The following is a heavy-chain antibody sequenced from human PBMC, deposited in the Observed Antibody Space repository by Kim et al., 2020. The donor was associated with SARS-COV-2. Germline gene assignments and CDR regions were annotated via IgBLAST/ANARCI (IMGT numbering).Heavy chain of an antibody. V-gene: IGHV4-39*01. CDR1: GGSISSSSYY. CDR2: IYYSGST. D-gene: IGHD4-17*01. J-gene: IGHJ4*02. Sequence: SETLSLTCTVSGGSISSSSYYWGWIRQPPGKGLEWIGSIYYSGSTYYNPSLKSRVTISVDTSKNQFSLKLSSVTAADTAVYYCARQAHRYGDPPHFDYWGQGTLVTVSS. CDR3: ARQAHRYGDPPHFDY.